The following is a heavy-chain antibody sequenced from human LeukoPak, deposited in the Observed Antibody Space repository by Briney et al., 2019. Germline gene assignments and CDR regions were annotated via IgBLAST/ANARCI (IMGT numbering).Heavy chain of an antibody. CDR2: INPNSGNT. V-gene: IGHV1-8*01. CDR1: GYTFTSYD. J-gene: IGHJ6*03. D-gene: IGHD3-16*02. Sequence: ASVKVSCKASGYTFTSYDINWVRQATGQGLEWMGWINPNSGNTGYAQKFQGRVTMTRNTSISTAYMELSSLRSEDTAVYYCARIVRDYYYYYYMDVWGKGTTVTISS. CDR3: ARIVRDYYYYYYMDV.